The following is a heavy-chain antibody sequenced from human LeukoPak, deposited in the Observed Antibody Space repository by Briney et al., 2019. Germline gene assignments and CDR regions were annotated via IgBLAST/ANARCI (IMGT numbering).Heavy chain of an antibody. V-gene: IGHV3-74*01. D-gene: IGHD6-13*01. CDR2: INSDGSST. CDR1: GFTFSSYW. CDR3: VRGSSWYDGTKAYFDY. J-gene: IGHJ4*02. Sequence: GGSLRLSCAASGFTFSSYWMHWVRQAPGKGLVWVSRINSDGSSTSYADSVKGRFTISRDNAKNTLYLQMNSLRAEDTAVYYCVRGSSWYDGTKAYFDYWGQGTLVTVSS.